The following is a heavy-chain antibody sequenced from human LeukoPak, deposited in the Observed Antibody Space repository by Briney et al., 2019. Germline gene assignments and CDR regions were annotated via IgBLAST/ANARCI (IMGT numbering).Heavy chain of an antibody. J-gene: IGHJ2*01. CDR1: GGPISSSSYY. Sequence: PSETLSLTCTVSGGPISSSSYYWGWIRQPPGKGLEWIGSIYYSGSTYYNPSLKSRVTISVDTSKNQFSLKLSSVTAADTAVYYCARQIGIAEAGFWYFDLWGRGTLVTVSS. V-gene: IGHV4-39*01. CDR3: ARQIGIAEAGFWYFDL. CDR2: IYYSGST. D-gene: IGHD6-13*01.